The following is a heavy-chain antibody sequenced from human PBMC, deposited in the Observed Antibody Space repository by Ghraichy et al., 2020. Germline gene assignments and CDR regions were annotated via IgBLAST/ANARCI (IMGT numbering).Heavy chain of an antibody. CDR2: IYSGGST. CDR1: GFTFSSYS. D-gene: IGHD6-13*01. V-gene: IGHV3-66*02. J-gene: IGHJ4*02. Sequence: GGSLRLSCAASGFTFSSYSMNWVRQAPGKGLEWVSVIYSGGSTYYADSVKGRFTISRDNSKNTLYLQMNSLRAEDTAVYYCAREYSSSWANYFDYWGQGTLVTVSS. CDR3: AREYSSSWANYFDY.